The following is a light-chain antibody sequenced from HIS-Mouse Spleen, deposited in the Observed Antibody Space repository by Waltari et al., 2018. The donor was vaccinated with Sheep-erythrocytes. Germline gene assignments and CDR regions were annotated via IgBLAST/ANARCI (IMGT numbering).Light chain of an antibody. CDR1: SSDVGGYNY. J-gene: IGLJ3*02. Sequence: QSALTQPPSASGSPGQSVTISCTGTSSDVGGYNYVSWYPQHPGKAPKLMINEVSKRPAGGPDRFSGSKSGNTASLTVAGLQAEDEADYYCSSYAGSNNWVFGGGTKLTVL. CDR2: EVS. CDR3: SSYAGSNNWV. V-gene: IGLV2-8*01.